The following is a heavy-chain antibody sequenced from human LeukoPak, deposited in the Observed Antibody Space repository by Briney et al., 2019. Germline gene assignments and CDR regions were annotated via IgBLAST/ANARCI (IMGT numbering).Heavy chain of an antibody. Sequence: PGGSLRLSCAASGFTFSDYYMSWIRQAPGKGLEWVSYISSSGSTIYYADSVKGRFTISRDNAKNSLYLQMNSLRAEDTAVYYCARVPSYYYDSSGYVYWGQGTLVTVSS. V-gene: IGHV3-11*04. J-gene: IGHJ4*02. CDR3: ARVPSYYYDSSGYVY. CDR2: ISSSGSTI. CDR1: GFTFSDYY. D-gene: IGHD3-22*01.